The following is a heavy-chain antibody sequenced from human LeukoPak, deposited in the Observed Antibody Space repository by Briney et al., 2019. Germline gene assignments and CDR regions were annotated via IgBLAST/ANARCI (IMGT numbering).Heavy chain of an antibody. J-gene: IGHJ4*02. CDR1: GFTFSSYS. CDR3: ARDKQAVAGTTAGY. V-gene: IGHV3-21*01. CDR2: ISSSSSYI. Sequence: PGGSLRLSCAASGFTFSSYSMNWVRQAPGKGLEWVSSISSSSSYIYYADSVKGRSTISRDNAKNSLYLQMNSLRAEDTAVYYCARDKQAVAGTTAGYWGQGTLVTVSS. D-gene: IGHD6-19*01.